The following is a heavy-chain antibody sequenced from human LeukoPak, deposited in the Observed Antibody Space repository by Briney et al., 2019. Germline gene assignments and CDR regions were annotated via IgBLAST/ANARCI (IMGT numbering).Heavy chain of an antibody. Sequence: GGSLRLSCAASGFSFSRYTISWVRQAPGKGLEWISYISSSSTTIKYADSVKGRFIISRDNAKNSVYLQMNSLRAEDTAVYYCALIAVDWQQPFDYWGQGTLVTVSS. D-gene: IGHD6-13*01. CDR2: ISSSSTTI. CDR3: ALIAVDWQQPFDY. V-gene: IGHV3-48*01. J-gene: IGHJ4*02. CDR1: GFSFSRYT.